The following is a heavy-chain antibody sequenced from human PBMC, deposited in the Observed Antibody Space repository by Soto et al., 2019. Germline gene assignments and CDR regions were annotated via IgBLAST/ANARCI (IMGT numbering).Heavy chain of an antibody. CDR1: GYAFTGYY. D-gene: IGHD1-1*01. V-gene: IGHV1-2*02. CDR2: INANSGGT. J-gene: IGHJ4*02. CDR3: ARGGLTTLEMDTTF. Sequence: ASLKVSCKAYGYAFTGYYMHWVRQAPGQGLEWMGWINANSGGTQYAQKFQGRVTMTRDTSISTAYMELSRRTYDDTSVYDCARGGLTTLEMDTTFWGGGTLVTVPS.